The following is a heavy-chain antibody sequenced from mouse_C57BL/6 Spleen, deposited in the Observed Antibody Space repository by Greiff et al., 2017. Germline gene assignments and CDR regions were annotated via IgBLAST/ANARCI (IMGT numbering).Heavy chain of an antibody. CDR2: INPSSGYT. CDR1: GYTFTSYT. CDR3: ASAAYYSNYRYFDV. D-gene: IGHD2-5*01. J-gene: IGHJ1*03. Sequence: VQGVESGAELARPGASVKMSCKASGYTFTSYTMHWVKQRPGQGLEWIGYINPSSGYTKYNQKFKDKATLTADKSSSTAYMQLSSLTSEDSAVYYCASAAYYSNYRYFDVWGTGTTVTVSS. V-gene: IGHV1-4*01.